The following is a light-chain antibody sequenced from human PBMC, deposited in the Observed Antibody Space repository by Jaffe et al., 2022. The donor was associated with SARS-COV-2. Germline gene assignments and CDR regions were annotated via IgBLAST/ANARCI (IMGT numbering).Light chain of an antibody. Sequence: EIVLTQSPGTLSLSPGERAILSCRASQTVGRYLAWFQQKAGQAPRLLIYDVFKRATGIPARLTGSGSGTDFTLTISSLEPEDSAVYYCQQRGSWPLTFGQGTRLEIK. CDR2: DVF. CDR3: QQRGSWPLT. V-gene: IGKV3-11*01. CDR1: QTVGRY. J-gene: IGKJ5*01.